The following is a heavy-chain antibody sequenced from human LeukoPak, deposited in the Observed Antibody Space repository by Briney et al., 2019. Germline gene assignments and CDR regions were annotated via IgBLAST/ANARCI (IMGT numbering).Heavy chain of an antibody. D-gene: IGHD3-3*01. Sequence: GGSLRLSCAASGFTFNDYYMTWIRQAPGKGLEWIAYVSTTSKTIYYAESVKGRFSISRDNAKNSVFLQVNSLRDDDTAVYYCARDRRSGLGHAFDIWGQGTMVTVSS. CDR1: GFTFNDYY. CDR2: VSTTSKTI. V-gene: IGHV3-11*01. J-gene: IGHJ3*02. CDR3: ARDRRSGLGHAFDI.